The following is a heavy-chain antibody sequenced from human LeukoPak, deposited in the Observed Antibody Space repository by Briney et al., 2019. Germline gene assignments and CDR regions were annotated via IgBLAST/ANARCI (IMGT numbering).Heavy chain of an antibody. CDR3: ARVSAWDSSGCLFDY. V-gene: IGHV3-74*01. D-gene: IGHD3-22*01. Sequence: PGGSLRLSCAASGFTFSSYWMHWVRQAPGKGLVWVSRINSDGSSTSYADSVKGRFTNSRENAKKMLYLQMNSLRAEDTAVYYCARVSAWDSSGCLFDYWGQGTLVTVPS. CDR1: GFTFSSYW. CDR2: INSDGSST. J-gene: IGHJ4*02.